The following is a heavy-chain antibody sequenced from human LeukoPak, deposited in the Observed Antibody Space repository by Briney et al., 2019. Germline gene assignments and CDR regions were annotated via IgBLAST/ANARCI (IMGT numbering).Heavy chain of an antibody. CDR3: ARVVYSHYWPEGMDV. D-gene: IGHD4-11*01. V-gene: IGHV4-59*01. J-gene: IGHJ6*02. Sequence: SETLSLTCTVPGDSISSYYWSWIRQPPGKGLEWIGYIYNSETTNYNPSLESRVTISEDTSKNQFSPMLTSVTAADTAVYYCARVVYSHYWPEGMDVWGQGTTVTVSS. CDR2: IYNSETT. CDR1: GDSISSYY.